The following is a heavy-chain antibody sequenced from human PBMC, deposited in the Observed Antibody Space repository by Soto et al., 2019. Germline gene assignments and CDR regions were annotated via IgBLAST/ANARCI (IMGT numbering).Heavy chain of an antibody. CDR3: AGGTTVTAFDP. V-gene: IGHV1-69*02. Sequence: QVQLVQSGAEVKKPGSSVKVSCKASGGTFSSYTISWVRQAPGQGLEWMGRIIPILGIANYAQKFQGRVTITADKSTSTAYMELSSLRSEDTAVYSCAGGTTVTAFDPWGQGTLVTVSS. CDR1: GGTFSSYT. J-gene: IGHJ5*02. CDR2: IIPILGIA. D-gene: IGHD4-17*01.